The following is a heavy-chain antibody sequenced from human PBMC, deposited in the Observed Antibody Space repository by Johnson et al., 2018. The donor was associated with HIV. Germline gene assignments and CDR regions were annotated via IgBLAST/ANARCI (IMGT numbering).Heavy chain of an antibody. CDR3: AKVAVATAAGGVALDI. CDR2: IWFDGNNK. CDR1: GFTFSNYG. Sequence: VQLVESGGGVVQPGRSLRLSCAASGFTFSNYGMHWVRQAPGKGLEWVAVIWFDGNNKHYSDSVKGRFTISRDNSNNILYLQMNSLRVEDTAVYYCAKVAVATAAGGVALDIWGPGTMVTVS. J-gene: IGHJ3*02. V-gene: IGHV3-33*06. D-gene: IGHD6-13*01.